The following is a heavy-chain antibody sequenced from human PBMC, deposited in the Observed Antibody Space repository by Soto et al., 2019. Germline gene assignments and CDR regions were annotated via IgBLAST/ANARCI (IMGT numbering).Heavy chain of an antibody. Sequence: EVQLLESGGGLVQPGRSLRRSCAASGFTFSSYAMNWVRQAPGEGLEWVSAMSGTGGSTYYADSVKGRFTISRDNSKNTLYLQMSILRVEATAVFYCAKAGFSSGWSPSSFAFWGQGALVTVPS. V-gene: IGHV3-23*01. J-gene: IGHJ4*02. D-gene: IGHD6-19*01. CDR3: AKAGFSSGWSPSSFAF. CDR1: GFTFSSYA. CDR2: MSGTGGST.